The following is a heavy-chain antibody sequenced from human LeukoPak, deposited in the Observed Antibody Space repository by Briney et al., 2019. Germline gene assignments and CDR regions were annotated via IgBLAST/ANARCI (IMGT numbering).Heavy chain of an antibody. V-gene: IGHV3-23*01. CDR3: AKDGDSHAFDI. J-gene: IGHJ3*02. CDR1: GFSFSSYA. CDR2: ISGSGGST. Sequence: GGSLRLSCAASGFSFSSYAVSWVRQAPGKGLEWVSTISGSGGSTYYADSVKGRFTISRDNSKNTLYLQMNSLRAEDTAVYYCAKDGDSHAFDIWGQGTMVTVSS. D-gene: IGHD3-3*01.